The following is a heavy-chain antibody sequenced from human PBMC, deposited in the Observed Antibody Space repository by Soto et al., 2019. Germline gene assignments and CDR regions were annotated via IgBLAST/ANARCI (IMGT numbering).Heavy chain of an antibody. CDR2: ISGSGGST. CDR1: GFTFSSYA. Sequence: GGSLRLSCAASGFTFSSYAMSWVRQVPGKGLEWVSAISGSGGSTYYADSVKGRFTISRDNSKNTLYLQMNSLRAEDTAVYYCAKDGVKQQLPFAAFDIWGQGTMVTVSS. V-gene: IGHV3-23*01. CDR3: AKDGVKQQLPFAAFDI. D-gene: IGHD6-13*01. J-gene: IGHJ3*02.